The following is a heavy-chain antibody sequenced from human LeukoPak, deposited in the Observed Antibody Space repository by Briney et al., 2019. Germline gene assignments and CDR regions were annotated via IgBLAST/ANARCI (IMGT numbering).Heavy chain of an antibody. CDR2: IRYDGSNK. Sequence: GGSLRLSCAASGFTFSSYGMHWVRQAPGKGLEWVAFIRYDGSNKYYADSVKGRFTISRDNSKNTLYLQMNSLRAEDTAVYYCAKVMGYYDSSGYYSAFDYWGQGTLVTVSS. CDR1: GFTFSSYG. D-gene: IGHD3-22*01. CDR3: AKVMGYYDSSGYYSAFDY. V-gene: IGHV3-30*02. J-gene: IGHJ4*02.